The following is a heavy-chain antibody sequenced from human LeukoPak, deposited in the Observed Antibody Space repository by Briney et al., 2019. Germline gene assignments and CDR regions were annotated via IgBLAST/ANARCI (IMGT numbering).Heavy chain of an antibody. Sequence: SQTLSLTCAISGDSVSSNSAAWNWIRQSPSRGLEWLGRTYYRSKWYNDYAVSVKSRITIKPDTSKNQFSLQLNSVTPEDTAVYYCARTKAAAGGYYYYMDVWGKGTTVTISS. J-gene: IGHJ6*03. V-gene: IGHV6-1*01. CDR1: GDSVSSNSAA. CDR3: ARTKAAAGGYYYYMDV. D-gene: IGHD6-13*01. CDR2: TYYRSKWYN.